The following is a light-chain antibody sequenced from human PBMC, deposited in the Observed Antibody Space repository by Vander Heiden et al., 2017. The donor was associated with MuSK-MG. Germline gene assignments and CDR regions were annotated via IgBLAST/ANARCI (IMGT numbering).Light chain of an antibody. CDR2: SAH. Sequence: DIQMTQSPSSLSASVGDTVTITCRASQHIAIYLNWYQQKPGKAPRLLIYSAHTLQSGVPSRFSGSGSGTDFTLTIRSLQPEDFATYSCQESYSTPSTFGQGTKLEIK. V-gene: IGKV1-39*01. CDR3: QESYSTPST. J-gene: IGKJ2*01. CDR1: QHIAIY.